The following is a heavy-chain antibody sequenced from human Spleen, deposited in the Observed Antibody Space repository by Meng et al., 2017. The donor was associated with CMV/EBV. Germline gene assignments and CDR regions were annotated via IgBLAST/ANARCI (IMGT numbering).Heavy chain of an antibody. J-gene: IGHJ4*02. D-gene: IGHD2/OR15-2a*01. CDR3: ARGSMIDY. Sequence: ASVKVSCKASGYIFSDCGISWVRQAPGQGLEWMGWISASTGDTSYAQNIQGRLTMTTDTSTSTAYMEVRSLRSDDTAVYYCARGSMIDYWGQGTLVTVSS. CDR1: GYIFSDCG. CDR2: ISASTGDT. V-gene: IGHV1-18*01.